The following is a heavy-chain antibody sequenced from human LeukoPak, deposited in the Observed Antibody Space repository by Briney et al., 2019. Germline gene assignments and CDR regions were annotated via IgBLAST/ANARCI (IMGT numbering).Heavy chain of an antibody. CDR1: GYTFTSYG. Sequence: ASVKVSCKASGYTFTSYGISWVRQATGQGLEWMGWMNPNTGNTGYAQKFQGRVTMTRNTSISTAYMELSSLSSEDTAVYYCARVSGDNSGYRAFDIWGQGTIITVSS. D-gene: IGHD3-22*01. J-gene: IGHJ3*02. CDR2: MNPNTGNT. CDR3: ARVSGDNSGYRAFDI. V-gene: IGHV1-8*02.